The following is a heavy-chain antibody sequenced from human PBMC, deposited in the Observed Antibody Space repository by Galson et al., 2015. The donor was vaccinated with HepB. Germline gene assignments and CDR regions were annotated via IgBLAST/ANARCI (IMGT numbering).Heavy chain of an antibody. J-gene: IGHJ3*02. CDR3: ARPMTRSSHPFDAFDI. V-gene: IGHV5-10-1*01. Sequence: QSGAEVKKPGESLRISCKGSGYSFTSHWISWVRQMPGKGLEWMGRIDPSDSYPDYSPSFQGHVTISVDKSINTAYLQWSSLKASDTAIYYCARPMTRSSHPFDAFDIWGPGTMVAVSS. CDR2: IDPSDSYP. D-gene: IGHD2-2*01. CDR1: GYSFTSHW.